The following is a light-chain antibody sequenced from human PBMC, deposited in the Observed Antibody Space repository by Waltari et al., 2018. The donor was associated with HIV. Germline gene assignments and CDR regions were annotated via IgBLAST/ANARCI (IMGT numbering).Light chain of an antibody. CDR1: RLRNSF. V-gene: IGLV3-19*01. CDR2: GEN. CDR3: NSRDSSGNRLVV. Sequence: SSEVTQDPTVSVALGQTVRFTCQGSRLRNSFPGCSQQKPGQAPVLVIYGENNRPSGIPDRISGSTSGNTASLIITGAQAEDEAEYYCNSRDSSGNRLVVFGGGTKLTVL. J-gene: IGLJ2*01.